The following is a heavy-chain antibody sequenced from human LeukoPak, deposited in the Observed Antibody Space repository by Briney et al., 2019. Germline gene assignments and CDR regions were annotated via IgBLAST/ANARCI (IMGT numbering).Heavy chain of an antibody. CDR1: GFTFSSYA. V-gene: IGHV3-23*01. J-gene: IGHJ4*02. CDR3: AKDPNRRSYYPDRFDY. D-gene: IGHD1-26*01. Sequence: GGSLRLSCAASGFTFSSYAMSWVRQAPGKGLEWVSAISGSGGSTYYADSVKGRFTISRDNSKNTLYLQMNSLRAEHTAVYYCAKDPNRRSYYPDRFDYWGQGTLVTVSS. CDR2: ISGSGGST.